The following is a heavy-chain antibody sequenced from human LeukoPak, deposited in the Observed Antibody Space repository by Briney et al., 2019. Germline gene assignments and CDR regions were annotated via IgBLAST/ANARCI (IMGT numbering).Heavy chain of an antibody. CDR1: GVSFNNYA. V-gene: IGHV3-30*18. CDR3: VKEGVEYSYSYGDY. J-gene: IGHJ4*02. D-gene: IGHD3-16*01. CDR2: ISYDGGDK. Sequence: GGSLRLSCAASGVSFNNYAMYWVRQAPGKGLEWVALISYDGGDKYYAESMKGRITISRDNAENTLYLQMNNLRPDDTAFYFCVKEGVEYSYSYGDYWGQGTLVTVSS.